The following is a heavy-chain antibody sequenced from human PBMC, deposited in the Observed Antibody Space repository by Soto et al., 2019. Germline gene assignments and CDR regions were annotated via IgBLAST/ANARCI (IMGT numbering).Heavy chain of an antibody. D-gene: IGHD5-18*01. V-gene: IGHV3-23*01. CDR2: ISGSGGST. CDR3: CVDTAHYYYYGMDV. J-gene: IGHJ6*02. CDR1: GFTFSSYA. Sequence: GGSLRLSCAASGFTFSSYAMSWVRQAPGKGLEWVSAISGSGGSTYYADSVKGRFTISRDNSKNTLYLQMNSLRAEDTAVYYCCVDTAHYYYYGMDVWGQGTTVTVSS.